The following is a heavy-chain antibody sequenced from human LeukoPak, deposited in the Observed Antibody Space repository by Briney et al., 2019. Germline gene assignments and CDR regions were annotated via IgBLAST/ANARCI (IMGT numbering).Heavy chain of an antibody. J-gene: IGHJ5*02. CDR2: MNPNSGNT. CDR1: GYTFTSYD. Sequence: GASVKVSCKASGYTFTSYDINWVRQATGQGLEWMGWMNPNSGNTGYAQKFQGRVTITADKSTSTAYMELSSLRSEDTAVYYCATLDYGEGENWFDPWGQGTLVTVSS. V-gene: IGHV1-8*01. D-gene: IGHD4-17*01. CDR3: ATLDYGEGENWFDP.